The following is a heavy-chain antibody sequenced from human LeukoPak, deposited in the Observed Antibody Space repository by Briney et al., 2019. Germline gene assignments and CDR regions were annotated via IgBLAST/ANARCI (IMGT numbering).Heavy chain of an antibody. CDR1: GFTFNTYE. CDR2: IDSTGNDL. J-gene: IGHJ4*02. D-gene: IGHD2-15*01. Sequence: PGGSLRLSCAASGFTFNTYEMIWVRQAPGKGLEWLSFIDSTGNDLKYADSVKGRFTISRDNAKNSLHLQMNSLTAEDTAIYYCARDGGGAGGEYFDFWGQGNLVNVS. V-gene: IGHV3-48*03. CDR3: ARDGGGAGGEYFDF.